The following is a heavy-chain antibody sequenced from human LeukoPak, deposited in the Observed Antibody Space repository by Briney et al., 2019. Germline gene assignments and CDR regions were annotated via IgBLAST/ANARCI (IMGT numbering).Heavy chain of an antibody. CDR2: ISSSSSTI. CDR1: GFTFSSYS. J-gene: IGHJ4*02. V-gene: IGHV3-48*04. Sequence: HPGGSLRLSCAASGFTFSSYSMNWVRQAPGKGLEWVSYISSSSSTIYYADSVKGRFTISRDNAKNSLYLQMNSLRAEDTAVYYCARGGYSGSYDYWGQGTLVTVSS. CDR3: ARGGYSGSYDY. D-gene: IGHD1-26*01.